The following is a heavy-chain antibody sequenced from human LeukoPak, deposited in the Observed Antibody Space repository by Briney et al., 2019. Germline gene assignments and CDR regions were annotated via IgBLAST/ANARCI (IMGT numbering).Heavy chain of an antibody. D-gene: IGHD3-9*01. CDR2: INHSGST. CDR1: GGSFSGYY. CDR3: ARRRGLVIGRRFDY. V-gene: IGHV4-34*01. J-gene: IGHJ4*02. Sequence: SETLSLTCAVYGGSFSGYYWSWIRQPPGKGLEWIGEINHSGSTNYNPSLKSRVTISVDTSKNQFSLKLSSVTAADTAVYYCARRRGLVIGRRFDYWGQGTLVTVSS.